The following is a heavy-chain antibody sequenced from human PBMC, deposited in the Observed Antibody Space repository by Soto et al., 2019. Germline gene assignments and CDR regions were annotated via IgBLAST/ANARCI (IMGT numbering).Heavy chain of an antibody. V-gene: IGHV3-66*01. CDR2: LYSGGST. J-gene: IGHJ4*02. CDR3: ARVPVGYSRGWYYFDY. Sequence: GGSLRLSCAASGFTVSSNYMSWVRQAPGKGLEWVSLLYSGGSTNYADSVKGRFTISRDNSKNTLYLQMNSLRAEDGAVYYCARVPVGYSRGWYYFDYSGQATPVTVSS. D-gene: IGHD6-19*01. CDR1: GFTVSSNY.